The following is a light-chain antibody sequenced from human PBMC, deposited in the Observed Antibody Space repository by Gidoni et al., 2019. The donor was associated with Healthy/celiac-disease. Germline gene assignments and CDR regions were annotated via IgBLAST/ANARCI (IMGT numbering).Light chain of an antibody. V-gene: IGLV3-25*03. CDR1: ALPKQY. CDR2: KDS. Sequence: SYELTQPPSVSVSPGQTARITCSGDALPKQYAYWYQQKPGQAPVLVIYKDSERPSGIPERFSGSSSGTTVTLTISGVQAGDEADYYCQSADSSGTFDVVFGGGTKLTVL. CDR3: QSADSSGTFDVV. J-gene: IGLJ2*01.